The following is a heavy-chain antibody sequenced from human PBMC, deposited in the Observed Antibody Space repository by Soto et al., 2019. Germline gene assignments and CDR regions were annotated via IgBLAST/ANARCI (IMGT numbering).Heavy chain of an antibody. J-gene: IGHJ4*02. Sequence: EVQLVESGGGLAQPGGSLRLSCAASGFTVSSTYMSWVRQAPGKGLEWVSVLYSGGRTYYADSVKGRFTISRDNSKNRLYLKMNSLRAEDTAVYYCATGRGGSGWSAEYWGQGTLVTVSS. V-gene: IGHV3-66*01. D-gene: IGHD6-19*01. CDR1: GFTVSSTY. CDR2: LYSGGRT. CDR3: ATGRGGSGWSAEY.